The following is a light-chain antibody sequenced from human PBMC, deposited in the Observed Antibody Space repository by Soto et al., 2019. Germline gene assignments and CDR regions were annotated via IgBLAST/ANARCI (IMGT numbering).Light chain of an antibody. CDR3: QQFNTSPWT. CDR2: KSS. J-gene: IGKJ1*01. V-gene: IGKV1-5*03. Sequence: DIQMSQSPSTLSASEGDRVTISCRASQSVSIWLAWYQQKPGRAPKLLIYKSSILESGVPSRFSGSGSGTEFTLTISSLQPDDFATYYCQQFNTSPWTSAQGTKV. CDR1: QSVSIW.